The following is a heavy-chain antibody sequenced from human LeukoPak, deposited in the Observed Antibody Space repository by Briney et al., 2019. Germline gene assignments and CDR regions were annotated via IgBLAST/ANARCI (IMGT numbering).Heavy chain of an antibody. Sequence: GGSLRLSCAASGFTLSSYAMSWVRQAPGKGLEWVSAISDTGNTYHADSVKGRFTISRDSSKNTLFLQMNGLRPEDAAVYYCAKAPVTTCRGAFCYPFDYWGLGTLVTVSS. J-gene: IGHJ4*02. D-gene: IGHD2-15*01. V-gene: IGHV3-23*01. CDR3: AKAPVTTCRGAFCYPFDY. CDR1: GFTLSSYA. CDR2: ISDTGNT.